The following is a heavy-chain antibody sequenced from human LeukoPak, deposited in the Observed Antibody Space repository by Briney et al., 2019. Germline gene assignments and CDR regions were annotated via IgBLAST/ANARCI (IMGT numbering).Heavy chain of an antibody. Sequence: GGSLRLSCAASGFTFSRYWMHWVRQAPGKGLVWVSRINSDGSSTSYADSVKGRFTISRDNAKNTLYLQMNSLRAEDTAVYYCAKSLAVAGHFDYWGQGTLVTVSS. CDR1: GFTFSRYW. CDR3: AKSLAVAGHFDY. V-gene: IGHV3-74*01. CDR2: INSDGSST. D-gene: IGHD6-19*01. J-gene: IGHJ4*02.